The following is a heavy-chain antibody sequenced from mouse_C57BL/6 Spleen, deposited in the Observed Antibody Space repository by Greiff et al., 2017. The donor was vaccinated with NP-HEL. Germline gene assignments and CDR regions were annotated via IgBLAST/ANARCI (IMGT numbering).Heavy chain of an antibody. V-gene: IGHV5-12*01. D-gene: IGHD1-1*01. J-gene: IGHJ2*01. Sequence: EVKLVESGGGLVQPGGSLKLSCAASGFTFSDYYMYWVRQTPEKRLEWVAYISNGGGSTYYPDTVKGRFTISRDNAKNTLYLQMSRLKSEDTAMYYCARHRVYYGSSSGYFDYWGQGTTLTDSS. CDR1: GFTFSDYY. CDR3: ARHRVYYGSSSGYFDY. CDR2: ISNGGGST.